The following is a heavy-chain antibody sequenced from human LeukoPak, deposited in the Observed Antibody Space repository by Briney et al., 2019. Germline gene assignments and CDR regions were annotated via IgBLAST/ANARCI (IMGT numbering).Heavy chain of an antibody. CDR2: ISYDGSNK. D-gene: IGHD2-15*01. CDR3: AKDRHGGSGKGVYFDY. J-gene: IGHJ4*02. V-gene: IGHV3-30*18. CDR1: GFTFSNHW. Sequence: GGSLRLSCTASGFTFSNHWMTWVRQAPGKGLEWVAVISYDGSNKYYADSVKGRFTISRDNSKNTLYLQMNSLRAEDTAVYYCAKDRHGGSGKGVYFDYWGQGTLVTVSS.